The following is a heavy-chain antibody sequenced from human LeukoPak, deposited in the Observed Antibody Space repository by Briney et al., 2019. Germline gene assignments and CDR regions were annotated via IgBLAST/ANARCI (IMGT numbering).Heavy chain of an antibody. CDR3: ARDQLLIAAAGTDAFDI. CDR2: INPRGGST. D-gene: IGHD6-13*01. Sequence: ASVKVSCKASGYTFTSYYMHWVRQAPGQGLEWTGIINPRGGSTSYAQKFQGRVTMTRDTSTSTVYMELSSLRSEDTAVYYCARDQLLIAAAGTDAFDIWGQGTMVTVSS. V-gene: IGHV1-46*01. J-gene: IGHJ3*02. CDR1: GYTFTSYY.